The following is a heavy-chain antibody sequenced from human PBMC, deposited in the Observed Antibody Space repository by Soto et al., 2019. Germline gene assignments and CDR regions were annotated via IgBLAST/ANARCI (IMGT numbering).Heavy chain of an antibody. CDR1: GYTFTSYY. CDR2: INPSGGST. J-gene: IGHJ4*02. CDR3: ARDPSEYSSSHHGGQGLDY. V-gene: IGHV1-46*03. Sequence: ASVKVSCKASGYTFTSYYMHWVRQAPGQGLEWMGIINPSGGSTSYAQKFQGRVTMTRDTSTSTVYMELSSLRSEDTAVYYCARDPSEYSSSHHGGQGLDYWGQGTLVTVSS. D-gene: IGHD6-13*01.